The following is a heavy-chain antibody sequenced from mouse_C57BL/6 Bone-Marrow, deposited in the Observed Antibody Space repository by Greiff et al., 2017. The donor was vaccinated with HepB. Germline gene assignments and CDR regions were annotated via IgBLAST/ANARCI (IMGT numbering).Heavy chain of an antibody. J-gene: IGHJ4*01. Sequence: EVQGVESGGGLVKPGGSLKLSCAASGFTFSSYTMSWVRQTPEKRLEWVATISGGGGNTYYPDSVKGRFTISRDNAKNTLYLQMSSLRSEDTALYYCARRTTVVAWDAMDYWGQGTSVTVSS. D-gene: IGHD1-1*01. V-gene: IGHV5-9*01. CDR1: GFTFSSYT. CDR3: ARRTTVVAWDAMDY. CDR2: ISGGGGNT.